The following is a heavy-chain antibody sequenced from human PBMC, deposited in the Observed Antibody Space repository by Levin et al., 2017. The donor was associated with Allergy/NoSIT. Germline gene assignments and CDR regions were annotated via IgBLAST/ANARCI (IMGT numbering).Heavy chain of an antibody. CDR2: ISYDGNNK. Sequence: GGSLRLSCAVSGFTFSNYAMLWVRQAPGKGLEWVAVISYDGNNKYYTDSVQGRFTISRDNSKNTLSLQMSSLRAEDTAVYYCAKDRVETVTTPYYYGMDVWGQGTTVTVSS. J-gene: IGHJ6*02. CDR1: GFTFSNYA. D-gene: IGHD4-17*01. CDR3: AKDRVETVTTPYYYGMDV. V-gene: IGHV3-30*18.